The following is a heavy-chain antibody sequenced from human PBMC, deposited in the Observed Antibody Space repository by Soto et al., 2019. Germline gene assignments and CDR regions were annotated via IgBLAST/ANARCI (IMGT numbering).Heavy chain of an antibody. Sequence: QVQLQESGPGLVTPSQTLSLTCTVSGASIFSGEFYWTWIRQPPGEGLEWIGYTDYSGSTYYNPSLMKRVTISIDTSKIQFSLKLRSVTAADTAVYCCVRDHQWLLMDVWGQGTTVTVSS. CDR3: VRDHQWLLMDV. J-gene: IGHJ6*02. CDR2: TDYSGST. V-gene: IGHV4-30-4*01. D-gene: IGHD6-19*01. CDR1: GASIFSGEFY.